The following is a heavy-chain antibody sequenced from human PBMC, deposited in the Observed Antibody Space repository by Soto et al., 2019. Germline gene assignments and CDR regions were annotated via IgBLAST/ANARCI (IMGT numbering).Heavy chain of an antibody. CDR1: GFSLSTSGVG. V-gene: IGHV2-5*02. J-gene: IGHJ6*02. D-gene: IGHD5-12*01. Sequence: QITLKESGPTLVKPTQTLTLTCTFSGFSLSTSGVGVGWIRQPPGKALEWLALIYWDDDKRYSPSLKSRLTITKDTSKTQVVLTMTDMDPVDTATYYCAHSRRLSGYEYYYYYYAMDVWGQGTTVTVTS. CDR3: AHSRRLSGYEYYYYYYAMDV. CDR2: IYWDDDK.